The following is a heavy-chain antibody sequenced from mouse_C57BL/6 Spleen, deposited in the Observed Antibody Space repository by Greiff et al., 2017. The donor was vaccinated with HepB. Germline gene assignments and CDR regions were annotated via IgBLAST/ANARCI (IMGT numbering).Heavy chain of an antibody. J-gene: IGHJ1*03. D-gene: IGHD1-1*01. CDR1: GYTFTDYN. CDR2: INPNNGGT. CDR3: ARRTTVAWYFDV. V-gene: IGHV1-18*01. Sequence: SGPELVKPGASVKIPCKASGYTFTDYNMDWVKQSHGKSLEWIGDINPNNGGTIYNQKFKGKATLTVDKSSSTAYMELRSLTSEDTAVYYCARRTTVAWYFDVWGTGTTVTVSS.